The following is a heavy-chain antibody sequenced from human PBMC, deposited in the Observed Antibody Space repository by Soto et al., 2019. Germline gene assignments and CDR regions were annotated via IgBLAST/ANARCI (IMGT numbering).Heavy chain of an antibody. V-gene: IGHV4-59*01. CDR3: ARSVAVPGAHIDY. J-gene: IGHJ4*02. CDR2: VYYTGST. Sequence: LSLTCSVSGGSISGSYWSWIRQSPGKGLEWLGYVYYTGSTNYSPSLWSRVSISVDTSKNEFSLRLSSVTAADTAVYFCARSVAVPGAHIDYWGQGTQVTVS. D-gene: IGHD6-19*01. CDR1: GGSISGSY.